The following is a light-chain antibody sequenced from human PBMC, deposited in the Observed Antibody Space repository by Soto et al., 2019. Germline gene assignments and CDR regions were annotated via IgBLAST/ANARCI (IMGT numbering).Light chain of an antibody. CDR3: HQCGDSVRHT. Sequence: EIVLTQSPGTLSLSPGERVTLSCRASQSVSSSYLAWYQQKPGQAPRLLIYRTSSRATGIPDRFSGSRSGTGFTLTISRLEPEDFAVYYCHQCGDSVRHTFGQGTKLEI. CDR2: RTS. CDR1: QSVSSSY. J-gene: IGKJ2*01. V-gene: IGKV3-20*01.